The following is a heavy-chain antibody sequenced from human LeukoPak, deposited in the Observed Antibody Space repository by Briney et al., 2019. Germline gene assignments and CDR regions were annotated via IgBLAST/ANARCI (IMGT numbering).Heavy chain of an antibody. Sequence: SSETLSLTCTVSGGSISSSSDYWGWIRQAPGKGLEWIGSIYYHENTYYNPSLKSRVTISVDTSKNQFSLKLSSVTAADTAVYYCARHVRSSGWLRTKAFDYWGQGTLVTVSS. CDR1: GGSISSSSDY. CDR3: ARHVRSSGWLRTKAFDY. D-gene: IGHD6-19*01. V-gene: IGHV4-39*01. CDR2: IYYHENT. J-gene: IGHJ4*02.